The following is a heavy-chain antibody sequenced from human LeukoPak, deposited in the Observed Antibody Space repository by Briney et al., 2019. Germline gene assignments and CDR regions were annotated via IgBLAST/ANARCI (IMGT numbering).Heavy chain of an antibody. CDR3: ARDWDTYYYDSSGHDAFDF. CDR1: GFTFSSYS. D-gene: IGHD3-22*01. V-gene: IGHV3-21*01. CDR2: ISSSSSYI. Sequence: GGSLRLSCAASGFTFSSYSMNWVRQAPGKGLEWVSSISSSSSYIYYADSVKGRFTISRDNAKNSLYLQMNSLRAEDTAVYYCARDWDTYYYDSSGHDAFDFWGQGTMVTVSS. J-gene: IGHJ3*01.